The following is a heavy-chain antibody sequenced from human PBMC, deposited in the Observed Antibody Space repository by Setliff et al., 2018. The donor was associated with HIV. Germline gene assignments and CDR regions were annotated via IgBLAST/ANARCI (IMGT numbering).Heavy chain of an antibody. CDR1: GGSISGGGYY. J-gene: IGHJ5*02. V-gene: IGHV4-31*03. CDR3: AREGARHYGSGRYHSWFDP. Sequence: TLSLTCTVSGGSISGGGYYWSWIRQHPGKGLDWIGNIYYSGSTYYNPFLKSRVTMSVDTSKNQFSLKLSSVTAADTAVYYCAREGARHYGSGRYHSWFDPWGQGTQVTVSS. CDR2: IYYSGST. D-gene: IGHD3-10*01.